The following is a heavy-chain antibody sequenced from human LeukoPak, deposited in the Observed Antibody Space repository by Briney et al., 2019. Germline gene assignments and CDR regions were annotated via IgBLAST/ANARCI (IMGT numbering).Heavy chain of an antibody. Sequence: TGGSLRLSCAASGFTFSSYAMSWVRQAPGKGLEWVSAISGSGGSTYYADSVKGRFTISRDNSKNTLYLQMNSLRAEDTAVYYCARATSGRGSGLNWFDPWGQGTLVTVSS. D-gene: IGHD3-10*01. CDR2: ISGSGGST. V-gene: IGHV3-23*01. CDR1: GFTFSSYA. CDR3: ARATSGRGSGLNWFDP. J-gene: IGHJ5*02.